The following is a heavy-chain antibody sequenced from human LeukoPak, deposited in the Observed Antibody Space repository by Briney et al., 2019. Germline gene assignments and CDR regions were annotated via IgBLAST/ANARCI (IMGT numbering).Heavy chain of an antibody. Sequence: GGSLRLSCAASGYNFDSFAMSWVRQAPGKGLQWVSGISGSGRDTYYADSVRGRFTISRDNSKNTLFLQMNSLTVEDTAVYFCARIDPAWETYSDYWGQGTLVSVSS. CDR1: GYNFDSFA. CDR3: ARIDPAWETYSDY. V-gene: IGHV3-23*01. CDR2: ISGSGRDT. J-gene: IGHJ4*02. D-gene: IGHD1-26*01.